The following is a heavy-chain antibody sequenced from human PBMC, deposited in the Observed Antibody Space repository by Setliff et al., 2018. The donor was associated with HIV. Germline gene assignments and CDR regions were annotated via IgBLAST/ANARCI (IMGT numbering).Heavy chain of an antibody. V-gene: IGHV4-34*01. CDR1: GGSFSGFS. CDR3: SRGPTIRGSFTGVVYTAPLPSFDT. J-gene: IGHJ4*02. D-gene: IGHD3-3*01. Sequence: SETLSLTCAVYGGSFSGFSWNWIRQPPGKGLEWIGDINNYGVTLYTSSLAGRVTISVDTSKNQFSLTLKSLTVADTALYFCSRGPTIRGSFTGVVYTAPLPSFDTWSQGSLVTVPQ. CDR2: INNYGVT.